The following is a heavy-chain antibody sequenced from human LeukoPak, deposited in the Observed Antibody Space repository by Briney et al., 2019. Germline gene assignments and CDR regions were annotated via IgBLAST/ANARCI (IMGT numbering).Heavy chain of an antibody. Sequence: SQTLSLTCTVSGGSISSGGYYWSRIRQPPGKGLEWIGYIYQSGSTYYNPSLKSRVTISVDTSKNQFSLKLSSVTAADTAVYYCARGGVVRGVIPSDYWGQGTLVTVSS. D-gene: IGHD3-10*01. CDR1: GGSISSGGYY. J-gene: IGHJ4*02. CDR3: ARGGVVRGVIPSDY. CDR2: IYQSGST. V-gene: IGHV4-31*03.